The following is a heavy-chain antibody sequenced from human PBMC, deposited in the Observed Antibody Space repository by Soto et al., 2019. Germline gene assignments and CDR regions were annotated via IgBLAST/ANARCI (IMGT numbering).Heavy chain of an antibody. D-gene: IGHD3-10*01. Sequence: QVQLQESGPGLVKPSQTLSLTCTVSGGSISSGGYYWSWIRQHPGKGLEWLGYIYYSGSTYYNPSPKSRVTISVDTSKNQFSLKLSTVTAADTAVYYCARGRFSSGSYSDAFDIWGQGTMVTVSS. J-gene: IGHJ3*02. V-gene: IGHV4-31*03. CDR2: IYYSGST. CDR3: ARGRFSSGSYSDAFDI. CDR1: GGSISSGGYY.